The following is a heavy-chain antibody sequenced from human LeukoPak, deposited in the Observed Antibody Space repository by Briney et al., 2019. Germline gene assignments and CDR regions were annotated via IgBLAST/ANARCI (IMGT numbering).Heavy chain of an antibody. J-gene: IGHJ4*02. D-gene: IGHD2-2*01. CDR2: IYHTGST. CDR3: ARDPAPNGHHHPAY. V-gene: IGHV4-59*01. Sequence: SETLSLTCSVSGGPITEYYWSWIPHPPGKGREGIGYIYHTGSTNYSPSLKSRVTMSLDATRNTLFLNMVSVSDAETRVSYSARDPAPNGHHHPAYWGAGILGT. CDR1: GGPITEYY.